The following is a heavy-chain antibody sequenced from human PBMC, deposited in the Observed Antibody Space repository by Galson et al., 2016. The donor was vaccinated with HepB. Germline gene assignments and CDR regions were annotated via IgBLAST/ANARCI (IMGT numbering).Heavy chain of an antibody. CDR1: GGSINTVGYF. V-gene: IGHV4-31*03. CDR3: ARGGAVAVAGTFGS. Sequence: TLSLTCTVSGGSINTVGYFWSWVRQHPGKGLEWIGYIYYSGNTYYNPSLKSRLTISVDTSKSQFSLKLTSVTAADTALYYCARGGAVAVAGTFGSWGQGTLVTVSS. J-gene: IGHJ4*02. D-gene: IGHD6-19*01. CDR2: IYYSGNT.